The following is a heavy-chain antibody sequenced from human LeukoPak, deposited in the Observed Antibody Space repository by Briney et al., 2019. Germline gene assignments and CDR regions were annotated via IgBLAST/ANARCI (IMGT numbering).Heavy chain of an antibody. D-gene: IGHD3-9*01. V-gene: IGHV3-30-3*01. CDR1: GFTFSSYA. CDR2: ISYDGSNK. J-gene: IGHJ3*02. CDR3: ARQRLRYFDWLLNNDAFDI. Sequence: GGSLRLSCAASGFTFSSYAMHRVRQAPGKGLEWVAVISYDGSNKYYADSVKGRFTISRDNSKNTLYLQMNSLRAEDTAVYYCARQRLRYFDWLLNNDAFDIWGQGTMVTVSS.